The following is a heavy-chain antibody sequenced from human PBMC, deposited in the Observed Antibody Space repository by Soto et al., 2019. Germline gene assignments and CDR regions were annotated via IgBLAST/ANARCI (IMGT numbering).Heavy chain of an antibody. CDR2: IIPILGIA. J-gene: IGHJ4*02. CDR3: ARVEGEGYKTDY. V-gene: IGHV1-69*02. Sequence: QVQLVQSGAEVKKPGSSVKVSCKASGGTFSSYTISWVRQAPGQGLEWMGRIIPILGIANYAQKFQGRVTITEDKSTSTAYMELSSLRSEDTAVYYCARVEGEGYKTDYWGQGTLVTVSS. D-gene: IGHD5-12*01. CDR1: GGTFSSYT.